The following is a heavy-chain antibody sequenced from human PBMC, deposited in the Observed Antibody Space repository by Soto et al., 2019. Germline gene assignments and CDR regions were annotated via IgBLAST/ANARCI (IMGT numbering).Heavy chain of an antibody. CDR2: IYYRGST. V-gene: IGHV4-59*01. D-gene: IGHD3-22*01. J-gene: IGHJ5*02. CDR1: GGKIRRYG. CDR3: ARLGAYYQSLDP. Sequence: SVTKCLTRTVAGGKIRRYGGSWIRPKPGKGVEWIGYIYYRGSTNYNPSLKSGVTISVDTSKKLFSLKWSSVPAADRAVYYCARLGAYYQSLDPWGHGTLVTVSS.